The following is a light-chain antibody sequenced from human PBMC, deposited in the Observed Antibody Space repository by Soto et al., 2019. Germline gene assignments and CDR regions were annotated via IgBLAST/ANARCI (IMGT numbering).Light chain of an antibody. CDR2: VAL. Sequence: DIQMTQSPSSLSASVGDTVTMTCRASQSIALSVNWYQQKPGKAPKLLIYVALTLESGVPSRFSGSGSGTEFTLTIRSLQPEDFATYYCQQSFRSPITFGQGTRREIK. CDR1: QSIALS. V-gene: IGKV1-39*01. CDR3: QQSFRSPIT. J-gene: IGKJ5*01.